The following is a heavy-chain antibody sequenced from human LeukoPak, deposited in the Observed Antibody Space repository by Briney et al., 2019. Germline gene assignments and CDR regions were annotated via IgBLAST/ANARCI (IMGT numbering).Heavy chain of an antibody. CDR1: GFTFSSYA. V-gene: IGHV3-23*01. Sequence: GGSLRLSCAASGFTFSSYAMSWVRQAPGKGLEWVSAISGSGGSTYYADSAKGRFTISRDNSKSTVYLQMNSLRAEDTAVYYCSKDLTSDFGGDFDPWGQGTLVTVSS. J-gene: IGHJ5*02. CDR3: SKDLTSDFGGDFDP. CDR2: ISGSGGST. D-gene: IGHD3-10*01.